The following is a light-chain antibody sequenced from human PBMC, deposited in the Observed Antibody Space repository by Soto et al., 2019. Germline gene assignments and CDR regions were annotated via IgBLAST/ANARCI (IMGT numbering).Light chain of an antibody. Sequence: ETVLTQSPATLSLSPGERATLSCRASQSVSSYLAWYQQKPGQAPRLLIYDASNRATGIPARFSGSGSGTDFTLTISSLEPEDFALYYCQQRRNWPLTFGGGTKVEIK. J-gene: IGKJ4*01. CDR2: DAS. CDR3: QQRRNWPLT. V-gene: IGKV3-11*01. CDR1: QSVSSY.